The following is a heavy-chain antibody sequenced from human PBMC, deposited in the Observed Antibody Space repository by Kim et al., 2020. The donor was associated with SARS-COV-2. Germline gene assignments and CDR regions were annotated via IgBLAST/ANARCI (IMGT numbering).Heavy chain of an antibody. D-gene: IGHD3-22*01. V-gene: IGHV4-31*02. J-gene: IGHJ4*02. CDR3: ARAGVVITTLDY. Sequence: YNPALKSRVTISVDTSKNQFSLKLSSVTAADTAVYYCARAGVVITTLDYWGQGTLVTVSS.